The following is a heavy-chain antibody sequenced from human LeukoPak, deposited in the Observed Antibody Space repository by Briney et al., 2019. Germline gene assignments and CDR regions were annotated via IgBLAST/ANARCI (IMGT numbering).Heavy chain of an antibody. CDR1: GFTFSSYA. D-gene: IGHD1-26*01. J-gene: IGHJ6*03. CDR3: TRALKGVRRRLGGTTAFEDYYYMDD. V-gene: IGHV3-7*01. Sequence: PGGSMRLSCAASGFTFSSYAMSWVRQAPGKGLEWLAYIKQDRSEKYYVDAVEGGFTISRDNATNSVFLQLNSLRAEDTAVYKCTRALKGVRRRLGGTTAFEDYYYMDDWGKGTPVTVSS. CDR2: IKQDRSEK.